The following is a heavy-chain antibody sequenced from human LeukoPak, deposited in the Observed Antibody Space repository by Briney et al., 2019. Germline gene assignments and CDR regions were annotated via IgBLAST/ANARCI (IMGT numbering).Heavy chain of an antibody. J-gene: IGHJ4*02. D-gene: IGHD3-10*01. CDR2: INHSGST. Sequence: SETLSLTCAVYGGSFSGYYWSWIRQPPGKGLEWIGEINHSGSTNYNPSLKSRVTISVDTSKNQFSLKLSSVTAADTAVYYCARDSGSFDYWGQGTLVTVSS. CDR3: ARDSGSFDY. V-gene: IGHV4-34*01. CDR1: GGSFSGYY.